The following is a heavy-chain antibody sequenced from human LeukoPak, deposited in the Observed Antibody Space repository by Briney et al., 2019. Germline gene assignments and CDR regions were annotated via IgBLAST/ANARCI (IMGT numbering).Heavy chain of an antibody. J-gene: IGHJ4*02. CDR3: AKRELLRMYYFDY. D-gene: IGHD1-7*01. CDR1: GFTFSNYA. V-gene: IGHV3-23*01. CDR2: ISGSGSGT. Sequence: QPGGSLRLSCAASGFTFSNYAMSWVRQAPGKGLDWVSSISGSGSGTYYADSMKGRFTISRDNSKNTLYLQINSLIAEDTAVYYCAKRELLRMYYFDYWGQGTLVTVSS.